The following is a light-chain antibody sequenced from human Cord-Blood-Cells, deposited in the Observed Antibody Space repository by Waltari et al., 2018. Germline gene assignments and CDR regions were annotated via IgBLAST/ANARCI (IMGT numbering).Light chain of an antibody. CDR1: SSDVGSYNL. CDR2: EGS. V-gene: IGLV2-23*01. J-gene: IGLJ3*02. CDR3: CSYACRSTLV. Sequence: QSALTQPASVSGSPGQSITISCTGTSSDVGSYNLVSWYQQHPGKAPKLMIYEGSKRPSGVSNRFSGSKSGNTASLTISGLQAEDEADYYCCSYACRSTLVFGGGTKLTVL.